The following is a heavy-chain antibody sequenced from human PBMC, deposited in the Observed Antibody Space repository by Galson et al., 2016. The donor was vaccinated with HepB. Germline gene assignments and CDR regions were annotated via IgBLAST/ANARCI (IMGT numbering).Heavy chain of an antibody. CDR1: GYTFTTSG. J-gene: IGHJ4*02. CDR3: ARSLFHSYLDY. Sequence: SVKVSCKASGYTFTTSGLHWVRQAPGQRLEWMGWINAGNGNTKYSQKFQGRVTITRDTSATTAYMGLSSLSSEDTAVYFCARSLFHSYLDYWGQGTLVTVSS. CDR2: INAGNGNT. V-gene: IGHV1-3*01. D-gene: IGHD3-3*01.